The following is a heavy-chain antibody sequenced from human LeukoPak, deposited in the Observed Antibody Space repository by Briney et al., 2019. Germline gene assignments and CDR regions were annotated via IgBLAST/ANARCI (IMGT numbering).Heavy chain of an antibody. J-gene: IGHJ5*02. V-gene: IGHV3-48*03. Sequence: GGSLRLSCAASGFTFSSYEMNWVRQAPGKGLEWVSYISSSGSTIYYADSVKGRFTISRDNAKNSLYLQMNSLRAEDTAVYYCAREAKSYYDTTTGWFDPWGQGNLVTVSS. CDR2: ISSSGSTI. CDR1: GFTFSSYE. CDR3: AREAKSYYDTTTGWFDP. D-gene: IGHD3-22*01.